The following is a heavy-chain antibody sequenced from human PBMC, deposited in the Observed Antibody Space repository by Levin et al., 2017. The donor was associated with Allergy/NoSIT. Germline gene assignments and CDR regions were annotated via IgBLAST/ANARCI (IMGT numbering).Heavy chain of an antibody. CDR3: ARERTTGNDAFDI. CDR1: GFTFSSYA. Sequence: GGSLRLSCAASGFTFSSYAMHWVRQAPGKGLEWVAVISYDGSNKYYADSVKGRFTISRDNSKNTLYLQMNSLRAEDTAVYYCARERTTGNDAFDIWGQGTMVTVSS. D-gene: IGHD1-1*01. V-gene: IGHV3-30-3*01. J-gene: IGHJ3*02. CDR2: ISYDGSNK.